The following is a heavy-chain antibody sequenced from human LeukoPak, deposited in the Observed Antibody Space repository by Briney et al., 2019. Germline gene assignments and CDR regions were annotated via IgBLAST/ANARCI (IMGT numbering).Heavy chain of an antibody. CDR2: ISGCGRGT. J-gene: IGHJ6*02. D-gene: IGHD6-13*01. CDR1: GFTFSSYA. CDR3: AKDPGFGSSWYNYYFYGMDV. V-gene: IGHV3-23*01. Sequence: GGSLRLSCATSGFTFSSYAMSWVRQAPGKGLEWVSVISGCGRGTYYADSVKGRFTISRDNSENTLYLQMNSLRAEDTAVYYCAKDPGFGSSWYNYYFYGMDVWGQGTTVTVSS.